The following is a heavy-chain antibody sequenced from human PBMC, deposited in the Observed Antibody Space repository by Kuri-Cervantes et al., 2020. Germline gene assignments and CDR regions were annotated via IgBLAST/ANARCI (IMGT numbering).Heavy chain of an antibody. J-gene: IGHJ4*02. CDR1: GFTFSSYA. D-gene: IGHD5-18*01. V-gene: IGHV3-64*02. CDR3: ARVDGASYGFNDY. Sequence: GGSLRLSCAASGFTFSSYAMHWVRQAPGKGLEYVSAISSNGGSTYYADSVKGRFTISRDNSKNTLYLQMGSPRAEDMAVYYCARVDGASYGFNDYWGQGTLVTVSS. CDR2: ISSNGGST.